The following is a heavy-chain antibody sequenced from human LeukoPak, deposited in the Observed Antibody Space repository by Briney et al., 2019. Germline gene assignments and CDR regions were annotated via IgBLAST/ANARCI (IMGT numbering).Heavy chain of an antibody. CDR2: ITSDGSAT. J-gene: IGHJ2*01. CDR3: ARDAAPGYFDL. D-gene: IGHD2-15*01. Sequence: GGSLRLSCAASGFTFGNTWMGWVRQVPGKGLAWVSRITSDGSATGYADSVKGRFTISRDNAKNILYLHMDSLRAEDTAVYYCARDAAPGYFDLWGRGTLVTVSS. CDR1: GFTFGNTW. V-gene: IGHV3-74*01.